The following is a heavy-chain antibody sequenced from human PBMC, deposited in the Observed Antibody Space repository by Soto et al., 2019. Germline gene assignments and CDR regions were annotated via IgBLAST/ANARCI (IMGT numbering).Heavy chain of an antibody. CDR2: IYPGDSDT. J-gene: IGHJ4*02. CDR3: ARSGYSSRWYGDY. V-gene: IGHV5-51*01. D-gene: IGHD6-13*01. CDR1: GYRFTSYL. Sequence: PGESLKISCQGSGYRFTSYLIAWVRQMPGKGLEWMGIIYPGDSDTRYSPSFQGQVTISVDKSISTAYLQWSSLKASDTAMYYCARSGYSSRWYGDYWGQGTPVTVSS.